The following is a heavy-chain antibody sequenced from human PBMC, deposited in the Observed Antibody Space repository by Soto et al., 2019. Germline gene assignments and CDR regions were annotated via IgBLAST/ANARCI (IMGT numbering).Heavy chain of an antibody. Sequence: SETLSLTCTVSGFSISSYYWSWIRQPPGKGLEWIGYIYYSGSTNYNPSLKSRVTISVDTSKNQFSLKLSSVTAADTAVYYCARVLSWATINPHYYYYYYMDVWGKGTTVTVSS. J-gene: IGHJ6*03. CDR2: IYYSGST. CDR3: ARVLSWATINPHYYYYYYMDV. CDR1: GFSISSYY. D-gene: IGHD5-12*01. V-gene: IGHV4-59*01.